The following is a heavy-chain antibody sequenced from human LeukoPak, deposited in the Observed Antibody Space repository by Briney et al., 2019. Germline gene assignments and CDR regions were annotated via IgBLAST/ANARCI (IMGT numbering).Heavy chain of an antibody. CDR2: ISSSDSTI. V-gene: IGHV3-11*01. CDR3: AKDSVVVPAAPYGMDV. J-gene: IGHJ6*02. Sequence: GGSLRLSCAASGFTFSDYYMSWIRQAPGKGLEWVSYISSSDSTIYYADSVNGRFTISRDNSRNTLYLQMNSLRAEDTAVYYCAKDSVVVPAAPYGMDVWGQGTTVTVSS. CDR1: GFTFSDYY. D-gene: IGHD2-2*01.